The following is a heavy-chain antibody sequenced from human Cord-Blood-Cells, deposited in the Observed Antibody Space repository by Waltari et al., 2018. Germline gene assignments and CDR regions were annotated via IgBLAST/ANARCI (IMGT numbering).Heavy chain of an antibody. V-gene: IGHV3-33*01. CDR1: GFTFSSYG. Sequence: QVQLVESGGGVVQPGRSLRLSCAASGFTFSSYGMHWVRQAPGKGLEWVAVIWYYGSNKYYADSVKGRFTISRDNSKNTLYLQMNSLRAEDTAVYYCARGGSGSYWYFDLWGRGTLVTVSS. J-gene: IGHJ2*01. CDR3: ARGGSGSYWYFDL. D-gene: IGHD1-26*01. CDR2: IWYYGSNK.